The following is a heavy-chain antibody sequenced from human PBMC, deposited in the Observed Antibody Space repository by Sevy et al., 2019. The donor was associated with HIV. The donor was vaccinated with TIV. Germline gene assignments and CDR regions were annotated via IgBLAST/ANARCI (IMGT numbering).Heavy chain of an antibody. J-gene: IGHJ3*02. Sequence: ASVKVSCKVSGYTLTELSIHWVRQAPGKGLEWMGGFDPEDGETIYAQKFQGRVTMTEDTSTDTAYMELSSLRSEDTAVYYCATSPDYYDSSHDAFDIWGQGTMVTVS. CDR2: FDPEDGET. V-gene: IGHV1-24*01. CDR3: ATSPDYYDSSHDAFDI. D-gene: IGHD3-22*01. CDR1: GYTLTELS.